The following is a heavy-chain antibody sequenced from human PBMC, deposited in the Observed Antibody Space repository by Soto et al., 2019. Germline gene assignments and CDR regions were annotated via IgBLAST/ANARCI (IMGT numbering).Heavy chain of an antibody. CDR1: GFTFGDYA. J-gene: IGHJ6*02. CDR2: IRSKAYGGTT. CDR3: TREGIAVAGPYSYYYYGMDV. V-gene: IGHV3-49*04. Sequence: QPGGSLRLSCTASGFTFGDYAVSWVRQAPGKGLEWVGFIRSKAYGGTTEYAASVKGRFTISRDDSKSIAYLQMNSLKTEDTAVYYCTREGIAVAGPYSYYYYGMDVWGQGTTVTVSS. D-gene: IGHD6-19*01.